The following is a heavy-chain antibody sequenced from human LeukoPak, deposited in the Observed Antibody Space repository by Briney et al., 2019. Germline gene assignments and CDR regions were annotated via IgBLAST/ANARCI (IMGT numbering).Heavy chain of an antibody. CDR1: GFTLISYE. Sequence: RGSLRLSCAASGFTLISYEMNWVRHAPGKRLEWGSYISRSGITIYYADSVKGRFTIPRDNSKNTLYLQINSLRAEDTAVYYCAKVWIVSPDYWGQGTLVTVSS. CDR2: ISRSGITI. CDR3: AKVWIVSPDY. D-gene: IGHD3-22*01. J-gene: IGHJ4*02. V-gene: IGHV3-48*03.